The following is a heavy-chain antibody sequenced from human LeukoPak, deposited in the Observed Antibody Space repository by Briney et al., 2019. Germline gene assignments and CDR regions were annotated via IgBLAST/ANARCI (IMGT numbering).Heavy chain of an antibody. V-gene: IGHV4-31*03. J-gene: IGHJ4*02. CDR3: ARERPTGRYFDY. CDR1: GGPISSGVYY. CDR2: IYHSGST. Sequence: SETLSLTCTVSGGPISSGVYYWTWIRLHPGKGLEWIGYIYHSGSTSYNPSLKSRVSISVDTSKNQFSLNLSSATAADTAVYYCARERPTGRYFDYWGQGTLVTVSS. D-gene: IGHD1-1*01.